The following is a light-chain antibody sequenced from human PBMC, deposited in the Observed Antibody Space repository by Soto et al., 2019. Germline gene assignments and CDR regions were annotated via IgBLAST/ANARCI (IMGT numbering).Light chain of an antibody. J-gene: IGKJ4*01. V-gene: IGKV1-33*01. CDR3: QQYDNLPPALT. Sequence: DIPMTQSPSSLSASVGDRVTITCQASQDISNYLNWYQQKPGKAPKLLIYDASNLETGVPSRFSGSGSGTDFTFTISSRRPEDIATYYCQQYDNLPPALTFGGGTKVEIK. CDR1: QDISNY. CDR2: DAS.